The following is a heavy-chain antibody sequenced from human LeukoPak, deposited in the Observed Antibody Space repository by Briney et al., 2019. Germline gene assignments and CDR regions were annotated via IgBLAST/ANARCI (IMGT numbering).Heavy chain of an antibody. CDR2: ISGSGDTT. CDR1: GLTFSDYP. Sequence: GGSLRLSCAASGLTFSDYPMSWVRQTPEKGLEWFSGISGSGDTTYYADSVKGRIAISRDNFKNTLYLQLNSLRVEDTAVYYCAKDRWPSGTPSFDCWGQGTLVTVSS. V-gene: IGHV3-23*01. CDR3: AKDRWPSGTPSFDC. D-gene: IGHD1-26*01. J-gene: IGHJ4*02.